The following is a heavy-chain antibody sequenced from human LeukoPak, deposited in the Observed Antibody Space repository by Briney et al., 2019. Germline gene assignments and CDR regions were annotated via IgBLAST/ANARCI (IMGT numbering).Heavy chain of an antibody. CDR3: ARGEHITMIRGVIIDPDY. V-gene: IGHV1-3*01. CDR1: GYTFTNYA. Sequence: GASVKVSCKASGYTFTNYAMHWVRQAPGQRLEWMGWINAGNGNTKYSQKFQGRVTITRDTSASTAYMELSSLRSEDTAVYYCARGEHITMIRGVIIDPDYWGQGTLVTVSS. D-gene: IGHD3-10*01. J-gene: IGHJ4*02. CDR2: INAGNGNT.